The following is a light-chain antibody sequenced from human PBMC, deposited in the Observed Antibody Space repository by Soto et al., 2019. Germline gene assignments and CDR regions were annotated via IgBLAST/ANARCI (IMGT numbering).Light chain of an antibody. CDR1: QSVKSK. CDR2: GAS. Sequence: EVVMTPSPDTLSVSPGETVNLSCRASQSVKSKLAWYQQKPGQAPRLFIYGASTRATGIPARFSGSGSGTEFTLTISSLQSEDFAIYYCQQYNNWPPFTFGQGTKVDIK. CDR3: QQYNNWPPFT. J-gene: IGKJ2*01. V-gene: IGKV3-15*01.